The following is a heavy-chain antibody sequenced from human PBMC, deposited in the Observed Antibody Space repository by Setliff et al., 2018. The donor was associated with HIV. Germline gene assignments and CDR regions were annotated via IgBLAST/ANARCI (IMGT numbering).Heavy chain of an antibody. J-gene: IGHJ4*02. V-gene: IGHV6-1*01. CDR1: GDSVSSTSGA. CDR3: AGGTWFDGLDS. CDR2: TYYRSEWKN. Sequence: SPTLSLTCVISGDSVSSTSGAWTWIRQSPSGGLEWLGRTYYRSEWKNDYAVSLKSRITINADTSKNQFSLHLKSVTPEDSAVYYCAGGTWFDGLDSWSQGSLFTVSS. D-gene: IGHD3-9*01.